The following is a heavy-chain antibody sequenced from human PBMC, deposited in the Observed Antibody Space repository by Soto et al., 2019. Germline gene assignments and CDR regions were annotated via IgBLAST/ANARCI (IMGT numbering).Heavy chain of an antibody. J-gene: IGHJ6*02. CDR3: ARPRYYGSGSYYKVDYYGMDV. V-gene: IGHV5-51*01. Sequence: GESLKISCKGSGYSFTSYWIGWVRQMPGKGLEWMGIIYPGDSDTRYSPSFQGQVTISADKSIRTAYLQWSSLKASDTAMYYCARPRYYGSGSYYKVDYYGMDVWGQGTTVTVSS. CDR1: GYSFTSYW. CDR2: IYPGDSDT. D-gene: IGHD3-10*01.